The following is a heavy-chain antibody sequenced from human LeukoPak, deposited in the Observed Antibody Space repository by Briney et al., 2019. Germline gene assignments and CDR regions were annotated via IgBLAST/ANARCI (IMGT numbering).Heavy chain of an antibody. J-gene: IGHJ4*02. CDR3: AKSSGSYYVPLFDY. D-gene: IGHD1-26*01. Sequence: GGSLRLSCAASGFTFSNYGMHWVRQAPGKGLEWVAFIRYDGSNKYYADSVKGRFTISRDNSKNTLYLQMNSLRAEDTAVYYCAKSSGSYYVPLFDYWGQGTLVTVSS. V-gene: IGHV3-30*02. CDR1: GFTFSNYG. CDR2: IRYDGSNK.